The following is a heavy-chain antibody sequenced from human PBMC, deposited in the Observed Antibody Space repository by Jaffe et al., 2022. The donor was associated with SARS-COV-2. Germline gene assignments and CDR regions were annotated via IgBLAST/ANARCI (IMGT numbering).Heavy chain of an antibody. V-gene: IGHV4-31*01. D-gene: IGHD1-26*01. CDR2: TLYSGNT. CDR3: ARGWTRSSYYFDR. Sequence: QVQLQESGPGQVKASQTLSLTCTVSGASISSGGYFWSWIRLHPGKGLEWIGYTLYSGNTSYNPSLRSPITISVDPSKNQFSLKMNSVTAADTAVYYCARGWTRSSYYFDRWGQGALVTVSS. CDR1: GASISSGGYF. J-gene: IGHJ4*02.